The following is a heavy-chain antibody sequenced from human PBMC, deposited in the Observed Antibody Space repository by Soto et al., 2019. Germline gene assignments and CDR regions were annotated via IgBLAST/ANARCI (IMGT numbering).Heavy chain of an antibody. CDR1: GYSFTNYG. J-gene: IGHJ4*02. D-gene: IGHD2-21*02. Sequence: QVQLVQSGPEVKKPGASVKVSCKASGYSFTNYGISWVRQAPGQGLEWMGWISTYNGDTNYAQKLQGRVPLTTDTSTSTAYMEVRSLRSDDTAVYYCARAGKWVTGGMGGYWGQGTLVTVSS. CDR2: ISTYNGDT. V-gene: IGHV1-18*04. CDR3: ARAGKWVTGGMGGY.